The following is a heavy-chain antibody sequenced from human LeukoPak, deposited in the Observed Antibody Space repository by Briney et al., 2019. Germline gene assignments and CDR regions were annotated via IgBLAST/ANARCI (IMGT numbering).Heavy chain of an antibody. CDR3: ARDSHTSGWFLPDY. V-gene: IGHV1-2*02. D-gene: IGHD6-19*01. J-gene: IGHJ4*02. Sequence: ASVTVSCKASGYAFSGYYIHWVRQAPGQGLEWMGWINPNSGDTNYAQQFQGRVTMTRDTSISTAYMELSGLRSDDTAVYYCARDSHTSGWFLPDYWGQGTLVTVSS. CDR2: INPNSGDT. CDR1: GYAFSGYY.